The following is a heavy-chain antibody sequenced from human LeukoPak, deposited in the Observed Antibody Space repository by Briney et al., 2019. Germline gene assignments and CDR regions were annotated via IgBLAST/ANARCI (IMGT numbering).Heavy chain of an antibody. CDR2: IYHSGST. J-gene: IGHJ5*02. CDR3: ARDKYYGSGNYGKYNWFDP. CDR1: GHSISSGYY. D-gene: IGHD3-10*01. V-gene: IGHV4-38-2*02. Sequence: SETLSLTCTVSGHSISSGYYWGWIRQPPGKGLEWIGSIYHSGSTYYNPSLKSRVTISVDTSKNQFSLKLSSVTAADTAVYYCARDKYYGSGNYGKYNWFDPWGQGALVTVSS.